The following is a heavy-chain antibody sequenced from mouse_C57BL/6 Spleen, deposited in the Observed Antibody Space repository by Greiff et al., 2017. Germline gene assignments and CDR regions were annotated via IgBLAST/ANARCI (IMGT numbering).Heavy chain of an antibody. Sequence: EVQLHQSGAELVKPGASVKLSCTASGFNIKDYYMHWVKQRTEQGLEWIGRIDPADGETKYAPKFPGKATIPADTSSNTAYLQLSSLTSEDTAVYYCARPYGNLDVWGTGTTVTVSS. V-gene: IGHV14-2*01. D-gene: IGHD1-1*02. CDR3: ARPYGNLDV. J-gene: IGHJ1*03. CDR2: IDPADGET. CDR1: GFNIKDYY.